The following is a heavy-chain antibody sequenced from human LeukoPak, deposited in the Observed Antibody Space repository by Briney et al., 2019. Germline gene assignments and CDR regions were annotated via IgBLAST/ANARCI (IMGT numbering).Heavy chain of an antibody. J-gene: IGHJ6*03. CDR1: GGTFSSYA. V-gene: IGHV1-69*05. D-gene: IGHD6-13*01. CDR3: ARDDRIAAAGTNYYYYMDV. Sequence: ASVKVSCKASGGTFSSYAISWVRQAPGQGLEWMGGIIPIFGTANYAQKFQGRVTMTRDTSTSTVYMELSSLRSEDTAVYYCARDDRIAAAGTNYYYYMDVWGKGTTVTVSS. CDR2: IIPIFGTA.